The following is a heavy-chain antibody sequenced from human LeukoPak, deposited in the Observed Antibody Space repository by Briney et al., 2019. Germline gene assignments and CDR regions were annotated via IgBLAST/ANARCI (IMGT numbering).Heavy chain of an antibody. Sequence: PSETLSLTCTVSGGSISSSSNYWGWIRQPPGKGLEWIGSIYYSGSTYYNPSLESRVTISLDTSKIQVSLTLSSVTAADTAVYYCAGNRDAYFLNAFDIWGQGTMVTVSS. CDR1: GGSISSSSNY. D-gene: IGHD5-24*01. CDR2: IYYSGST. CDR3: AGNRDAYFLNAFDI. J-gene: IGHJ3*02. V-gene: IGHV4-39*07.